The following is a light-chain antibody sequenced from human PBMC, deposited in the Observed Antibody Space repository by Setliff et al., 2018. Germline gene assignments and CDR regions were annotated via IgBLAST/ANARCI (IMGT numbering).Light chain of an antibody. Sequence: SALTQPASVSGSPGQSITISCTGSASDVGDYNYVSWHQQHPGEAPKLLIYEVINRPSGISNRFSGSKSGNTASLTISGLLAEDEADYFCSSYTSSHTYVFGSGTKVTVL. J-gene: IGLJ1*01. CDR2: EVI. CDR1: ASDVGDYNY. V-gene: IGLV2-14*01. CDR3: SSYTSSHTYV.